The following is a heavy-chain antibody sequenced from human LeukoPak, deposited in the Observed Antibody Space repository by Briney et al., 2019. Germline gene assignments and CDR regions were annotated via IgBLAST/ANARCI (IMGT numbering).Heavy chain of an antibody. CDR1: GGSISSGGYC. V-gene: IGHV4-30-4*08. CDR2: IYYSGST. CDR3: ARGTTVTTGGY. J-gene: IGHJ4*02. Sequence: SQTLSLTCTVSGGSISSGGYCWSWIRQPPGKGLEWIGYIYYSGSTYYNPSLKSRVTISVDTSKNQFSLKLSSVTAADTAVYYCARGTTVTTGGYWGQGTLVTVSS. D-gene: IGHD4-17*01.